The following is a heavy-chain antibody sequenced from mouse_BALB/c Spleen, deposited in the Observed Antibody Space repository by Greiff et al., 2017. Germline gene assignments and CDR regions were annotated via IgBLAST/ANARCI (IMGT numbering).Heavy chain of an antibody. V-gene: IGHV1-7*01. D-gene: IGHD2-10*02. Sequence: VQVVESGAELAKPGASVKMSCKASGYTFTSYWMHWVKQRPGQGLEWIGYINPSTGYTEYNQKFKDKATLTADKSSSTAYMQLSSLTSEDSAVYYCARRYANWYFDVWGAGTTVTVSS. J-gene: IGHJ1*01. CDR3: ARRYANWYFDV. CDR2: INPSTGYT. CDR1: GYTFTSYW.